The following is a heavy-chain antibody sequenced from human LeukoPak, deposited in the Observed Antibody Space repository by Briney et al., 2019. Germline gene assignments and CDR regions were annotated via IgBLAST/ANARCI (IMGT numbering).Heavy chain of an antibody. D-gene: IGHD5/OR15-5a*01. V-gene: IGHV1-2*06. CDR1: GYTFTGYY. CDR3: VRGGSSVALSGFEI. Sequence: ASVKVSCKASGYTFTGYYMHWMRQAPRQGLEWMGRINPKSGGADYSEQFQGRVSMTSDTSTSTASMELSSLRSDDTAMYYCVRGGSSVALSGFEIWGHGTMVTVSS. J-gene: IGHJ3*02. CDR2: INPKSGGA.